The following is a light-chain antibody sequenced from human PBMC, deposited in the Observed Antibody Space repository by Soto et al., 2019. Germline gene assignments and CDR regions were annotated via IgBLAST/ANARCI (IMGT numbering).Light chain of an antibody. J-gene: IGKJ5*01. CDR3: QQYNNWPPFT. CDR2: AAS. Sequence: EIVLTQSPGTLSLSPGERATLSCRARQSVSSSYLAWYQQNPGQAPRLLIYAASTRATGIPARFSGSGSGTEFTLTLTSLQSEDFAVYFCQQYNNWPPFTFGQGTRLEIK. CDR1: QSVSSSY. V-gene: IGKV3D-15*01.